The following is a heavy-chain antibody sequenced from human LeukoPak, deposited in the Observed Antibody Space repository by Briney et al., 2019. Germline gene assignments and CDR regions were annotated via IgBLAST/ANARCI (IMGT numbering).Heavy chain of an antibody. Sequence: GGSLRLSYAASGFTFSNAWMSWVRRAPGKGLEWVSAISGSGGSTYYADSVKGRFTISRDNSKNTLYLQMNSLRAEDTAVYYCAKGPGDKFDYWGQGTLVTVSS. CDR3: AKGPGDKFDY. CDR2: ISGSGGST. CDR1: GFTFSNAW. J-gene: IGHJ4*02. V-gene: IGHV3-23*01.